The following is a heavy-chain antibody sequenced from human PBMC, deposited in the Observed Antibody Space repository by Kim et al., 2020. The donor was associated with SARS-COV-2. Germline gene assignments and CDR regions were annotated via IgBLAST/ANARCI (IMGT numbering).Heavy chain of an antibody. J-gene: IGHJ4*02. V-gene: IGHV3-64*01. CDR1: GFTFNNYP. D-gene: IGHD2-8*01. Sequence: GGSLRLSCAASGFTFNNYPMHWVRQAPGKGLESVSAISTNGGTTYYANSVKGRFTISRDNSKNTLYLQMGSLRAEDMAVYYCARRENGGYDYWGQGTLV. CDR3: ARRENGGYDY. CDR2: ISTNGGTT.